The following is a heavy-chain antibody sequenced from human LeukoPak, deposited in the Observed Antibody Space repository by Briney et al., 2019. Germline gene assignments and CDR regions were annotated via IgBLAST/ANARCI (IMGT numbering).Heavy chain of an antibody. Sequence: PSETLSLTCTVSGGSISSYYWSWIRQPPGKGLEWIGYIYYSGSTNYNPSLKSRVTISVDTSKNQFSLKLSSVTAADTAVYYCAGDFGYYYYMDVWGKGTTVTVSS. J-gene: IGHJ6*03. V-gene: IGHV4-59*01. CDR2: IYYSGST. D-gene: IGHD3-10*01. CDR1: GGSISSYY. CDR3: AGDFGYYYYMDV.